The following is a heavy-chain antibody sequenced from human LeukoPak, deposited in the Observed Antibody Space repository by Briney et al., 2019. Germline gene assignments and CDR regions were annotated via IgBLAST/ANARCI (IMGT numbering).Heavy chain of an antibody. CDR2: IYNSAT. V-gene: IGHV4-30-4*08. Sequence: PSETLSLTCTVSGGSISGGEYHWSWIRQPPGKGLEWIGYIYNSATYYNPSLKSRVSISEDTSNKHFSLKVTSVTAADTAVYCASYRVTGGGRGAWGQGTLVTVSS. CDR3: SYRVTGGGRGA. J-gene: IGHJ5*02. D-gene: IGHD2-15*01. CDR1: GGSISGGEYH.